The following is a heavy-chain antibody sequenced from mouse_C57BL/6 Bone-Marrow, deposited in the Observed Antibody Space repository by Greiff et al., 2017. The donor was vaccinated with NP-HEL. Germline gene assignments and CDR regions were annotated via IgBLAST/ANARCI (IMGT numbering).Heavy chain of an antibody. D-gene: IGHD4-1*01. CDR3: ARRDWDAYAMDY. Sequence: VKLQESGAELVRPGTSVKMSCKASGYTFTNYWIGWAKQRPGHGLEWIGDIYPGGGYTNYNEKFKGKATLTADKSSSTAYMQFSSLTSEDSAIYYCARRDWDAYAMDYWGQGTSVTVSS. V-gene: IGHV1-63*01. CDR1: GYTFTNYW. CDR2: IYPGGGYT. J-gene: IGHJ4*01.